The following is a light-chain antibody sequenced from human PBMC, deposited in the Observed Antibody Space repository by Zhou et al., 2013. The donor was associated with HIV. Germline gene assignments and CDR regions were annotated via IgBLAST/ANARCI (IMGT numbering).Light chain of an antibody. CDR3: QQSYSSPYT. J-gene: IGKJ2*01. CDR1: QGIHKH. Sequence: DIQMTQSPSSLSASVGDRVTITCRASQGIHKHLAWYQHKPGKVPQLLIYSASTLQSGVPSRFRGSGSGTDFTLIISGLQPEDVATYYCQQSYSSPYTFGQGTKLDIK. CDR2: SAS. V-gene: IGKV1-27*01.